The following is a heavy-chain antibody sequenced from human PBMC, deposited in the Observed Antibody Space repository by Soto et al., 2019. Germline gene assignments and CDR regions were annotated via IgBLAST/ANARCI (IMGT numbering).Heavy chain of an antibody. CDR3: AKDPTFAVAGIDN. J-gene: IGHJ4*02. CDR2: ISYDASRK. Sequence: GGSLRLSCAASGFTFSSYGMHWVRQAPGKGLEWVAVISYDASRKYYTDSVKGRFTISRDTSKNTLYLQMNSLRAEDTAVYYCAKDPTFAVAGIDNWGQGTLVTVSS. V-gene: IGHV3-30*18. D-gene: IGHD6-19*01. CDR1: GFTFSSYG.